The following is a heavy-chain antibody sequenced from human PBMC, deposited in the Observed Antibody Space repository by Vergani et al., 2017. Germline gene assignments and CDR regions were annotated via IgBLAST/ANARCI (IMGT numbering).Heavy chain of an antibody. CDR2: IYYSAST. J-gene: IGHJ4*02. Sequence: QLQLQESGPGLVKPSETLSLTCTVSGGSISSTTYYWGWFRQPPGKGLEWIGSIYYSASTDYNPSLKSRVTIFVDTSKNQFSLRLNSLTAADTAVYYCASVIQIPRGYTYGYFDCWGQATLVTVSS. V-gene: IGHV4-39*01. CDR1: GGSISSTTYY. D-gene: IGHD5-18*01. CDR3: ASVIQIPRGYTYGYFDC.